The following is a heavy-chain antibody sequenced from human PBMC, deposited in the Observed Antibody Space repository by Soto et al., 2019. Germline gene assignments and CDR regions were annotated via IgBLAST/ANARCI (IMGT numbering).Heavy chain of an antibody. D-gene: IGHD3-10*01. V-gene: IGHV3-23*01. J-gene: IGHJ3*02. CDR1: GFTFSSYA. CDR3: AKDAPWMVRGVSTDAFDI. CDR2: ISGSGGST. Sequence: GGSLRLSCAASGFTFSSYAMSWVRQAPGKGLEWVSAISGSGGSTYYADSVKGRFTISRDNSKNTLYLQMNSLRAEDTAVYYCAKDAPWMVRGVSTDAFDIWGQGTMVTVSS.